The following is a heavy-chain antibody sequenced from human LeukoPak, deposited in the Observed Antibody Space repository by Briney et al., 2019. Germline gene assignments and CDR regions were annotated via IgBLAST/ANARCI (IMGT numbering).Heavy chain of an antibody. D-gene: IGHD3-3*01. CDR1: GGTFSSYA. CDR3: ARKLRFLVGTPQTDGENWFDP. Sequence: SVKVSCKASGGTFSSYAISWVRQAPGQGLEWMGGIIPIFGTANYAQKLHGRVTITADESTGTAYMELSSLRSEDTAVNYCARKLRFLVGTPQTDGENWFDPWGQGTLVTVSS. V-gene: IGHV1-69*01. J-gene: IGHJ5*02. CDR2: IIPIFGTA.